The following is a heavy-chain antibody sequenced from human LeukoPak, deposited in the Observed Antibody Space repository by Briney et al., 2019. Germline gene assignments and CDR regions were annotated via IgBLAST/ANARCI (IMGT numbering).Heavy chain of an antibody. D-gene: IGHD3-10*01. V-gene: IGHV3-7*05. CDR1: GFTFSNHQ. CDR3: ARWNYDSGSWVLDY. CDR2: IKQDGGEK. Sequence: GGSLRLSCAGSGFTFSNHQMNWVRRAPGKGLECVAKIKQDGGEKHYVDSVKGRFTISRDNAKNSLYLQMNSLRVEDTAMYYCARWNYDSGSWVLDYWGQGTLVTVSS. J-gene: IGHJ4*02.